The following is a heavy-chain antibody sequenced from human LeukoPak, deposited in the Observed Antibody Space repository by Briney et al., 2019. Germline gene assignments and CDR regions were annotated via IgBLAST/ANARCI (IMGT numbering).Heavy chain of an antibody. CDR3: ARDGDDTYYFDS. Sequence: GGSLRLSWATSGFTFSDYYMSWIRQAPGKGLEWVSYISKSGTTIYYADSVKGRFTISRDNAKNSLSLYMNSLRAEDTAVYFCARDGDDTYYFDSWGQGALVTVSS. CDR1: GFTFSDYY. CDR2: ISKSGTTI. J-gene: IGHJ4*02. V-gene: IGHV3-11*01.